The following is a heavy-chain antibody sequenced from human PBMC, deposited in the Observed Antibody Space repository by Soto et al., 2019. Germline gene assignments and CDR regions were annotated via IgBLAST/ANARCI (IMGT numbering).Heavy chain of an antibody. CDR1: GGTFSGYY. CDR2: INHSGST. CDR3: ARVIRTHFHYYGSGSQYFDY. D-gene: IGHD3-10*01. J-gene: IGHJ4*02. V-gene: IGHV4-34*01. Sequence: SETLSLTCAVYGGTFSGYYWSWIRQHPGKGLEWIGEINHSGSTNYNPSLKSRVTISVDTSKNQFSLKLSSVTAADTAVYYCARVIRTHFHYYGSGSQYFDYWGQGTLVTVS.